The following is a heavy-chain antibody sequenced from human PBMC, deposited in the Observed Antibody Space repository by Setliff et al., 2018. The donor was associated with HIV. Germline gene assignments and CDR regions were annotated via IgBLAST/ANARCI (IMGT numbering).Heavy chain of an antibody. CDR1: GGSINSTSYY. Sequence: TLSLTCTVSGGSINSTSYYWSWIRQPAGKGLEWIGRIYTSGSTNYNPSLKSRVTMSVDTSKNQFSLKLSSVTAADTAVYYCARDGFWSGYIDYWGQGTLVTVSS. D-gene: IGHD3-3*01. J-gene: IGHJ4*02. CDR2: IYTSGST. V-gene: IGHV4-61*02. CDR3: ARDGFWSGYIDY.